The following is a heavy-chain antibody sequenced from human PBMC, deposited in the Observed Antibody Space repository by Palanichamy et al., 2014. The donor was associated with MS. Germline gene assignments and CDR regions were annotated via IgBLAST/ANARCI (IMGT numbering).Heavy chain of an antibody. J-gene: IGHJ4*02. D-gene: IGHD5-12*01. CDR3: TRDLGGYGGNDRARDHFDY. CDR2: ISYNGDFE. V-gene: IGHV3-30-3*01. Sequence: GLEWLAVISYNGDFEEYADSVKGRFTISRDNSKNTLFLLMNSVTPEDTAIYYCTRDLGGYGGNDRARDHFDYWGQGTLVTVSS.